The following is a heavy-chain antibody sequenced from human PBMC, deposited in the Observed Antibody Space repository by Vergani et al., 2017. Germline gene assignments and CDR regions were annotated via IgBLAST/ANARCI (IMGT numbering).Heavy chain of an antibody. V-gene: IGHV4-4*07. CDR2: IYTSEST. D-gene: IGHD6-6*01. J-gene: IGHJ4*02. Sequence: QVQLQESGPGLLKPSETLSLTCIVSGGSIRPYYWSWIRQPAGKGLEWIGRIYTSESTNYNPSLKSRVTMSVDTSKNQFSLKLSSVTAADTAVYYCAREYSSSVGFLAYWGQGTLVTVSS. CDR3: AREYSSSVGFLAY. CDR1: GGSIRPYY.